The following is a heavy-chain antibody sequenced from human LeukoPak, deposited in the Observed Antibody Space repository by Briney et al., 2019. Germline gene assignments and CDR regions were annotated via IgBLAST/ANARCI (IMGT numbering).Heavy chain of an antibody. CDR3: ASGTYSYCSGGSCYGYYYYYMDV. V-gene: IGHV6-1*01. CDR2: TYYRSKWYN. J-gene: IGHJ6*03. D-gene: IGHD2-15*01. CDR1: GGSVSSNSAA. Sequence: SQTLSLTCAISGGSVSSNSAAWNWIRQSPSRGLEWLGSTYYRSKWYNDYAVSVKSRITINPDTTKNQFSLQLNSVTPEDTAVYYCASGTYSYCSGGSCYGYYYYYMDVWGKGTTVTVSS.